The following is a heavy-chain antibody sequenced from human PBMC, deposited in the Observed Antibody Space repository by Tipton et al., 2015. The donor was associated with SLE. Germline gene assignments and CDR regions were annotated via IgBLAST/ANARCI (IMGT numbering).Heavy chain of an antibody. CDR3: ARKNDFWGGYFASAQDNWFDP. J-gene: IGHJ5*02. CDR1: GGSLSGYY. D-gene: IGHD3-3*01. V-gene: IGHV4-34*01. CDR2: INHRGST. Sequence: GLVKPSETLSLTCGAYGGSLSGYYWSWIRQSPTKGLEWIGEINHRGSTNYNPSLKSRVTMSVDTSKNQFSLRLSSVTAADTAVYYCARKNDFWGGYFASAQDNWFDPWGQGTLVTVSS.